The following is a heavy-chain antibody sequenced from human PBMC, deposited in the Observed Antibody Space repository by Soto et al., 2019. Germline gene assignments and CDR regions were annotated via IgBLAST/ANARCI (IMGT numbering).Heavy chain of an antibody. CDR1: GFTFSTYT. CDR2: ISRSGNYI. V-gene: IGHV3-21*01. D-gene: IGHD1-26*01. Sequence: EVQLLESGGGLVKPGVSLRLSCAASGFTFSTYTMNWVRQTPGKGLAWVSSISRSGNYIYYADSVKGRFTISRASATNSLYLQMDSLRADDTAVYYCARDRGARRPVLGKHYSYYGMDVWGLGTTVSVSS. CDR3: ARDRGARRPVLGKHYSYYGMDV. J-gene: IGHJ6*02.